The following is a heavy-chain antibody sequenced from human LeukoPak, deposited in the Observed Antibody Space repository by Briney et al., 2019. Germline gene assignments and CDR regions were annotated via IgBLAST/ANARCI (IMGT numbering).Heavy chain of an antibody. D-gene: IGHD6-19*01. V-gene: IGHV3-7*01. CDR1: GFTFSSYW. Sequence: GGSLRLSCAASGFTFSSYWMSWVRQAPGKGLEWVANIKQDGSEKYYVDSVKGRFTISRDNAKNSLYLQMNSLRAEDTAVYYCARDRGGGWAPKPYFQHWGQGTLVTVPS. J-gene: IGHJ1*01. CDR2: IKQDGSEK. CDR3: ARDRGGGWAPKPYFQH.